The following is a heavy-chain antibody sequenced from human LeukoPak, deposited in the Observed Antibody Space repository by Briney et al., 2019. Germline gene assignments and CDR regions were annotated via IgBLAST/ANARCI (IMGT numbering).Heavy chain of an antibody. V-gene: IGHV3-33*01. CDR1: GFTFSSYD. Sequence: GGSLRLSCAASGFTFSSYDMHWVRQAPGKGLEWVALIWYDGSNKNHADSVKGRFTISRDNCKNTLFLQMNSLRAEDTAVYYCAREASDAFDIWGQGTMVTVSS. CDR2: IWYDGSNK. J-gene: IGHJ3*02. CDR3: AREASDAFDI.